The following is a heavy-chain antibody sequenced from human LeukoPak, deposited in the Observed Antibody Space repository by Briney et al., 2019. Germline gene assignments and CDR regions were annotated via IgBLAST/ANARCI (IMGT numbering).Heavy chain of an antibody. J-gene: IGHJ5*02. Sequence: ASVKVSCKASGYTFTSYGISWVRQAPGQGLEWMGWISAYNGNTNYAQKLQGRVTMTTDTSTGTAYMELRSLRSDDTAVYYCARNTRSYCSSTSCPTGGWFDPWGQGTLVTVSS. CDR3: ARNTRSYCSSTSCPTGGWFDP. D-gene: IGHD2-2*01. CDR1: GYTFTSYG. CDR2: ISAYNGNT. V-gene: IGHV1-18*01.